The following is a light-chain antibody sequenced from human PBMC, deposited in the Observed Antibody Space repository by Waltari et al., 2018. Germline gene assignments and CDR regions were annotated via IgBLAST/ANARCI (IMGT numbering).Light chain of an antibody. CDR1: QRVSSN. J-gene: IGKJ1*01. Sequence: EIVLTQSPATLSVSPGERATLPCRASQRVSSNLAWYQQKPGQAPRLLIYGASTRATAVPARFSGSGSGTEFTLTISSLQSEDVAVYYCQHQRTFGQGTKVEIK. CDR2: GAS. CDR3: QHQRT. V-gene: IGKV3-15*01.